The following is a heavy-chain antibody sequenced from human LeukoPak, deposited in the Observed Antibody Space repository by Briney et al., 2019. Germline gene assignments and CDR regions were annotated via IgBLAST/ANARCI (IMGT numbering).Heavy chain of an antibody. CDR3: ARRRIPATITGSKLSSRFDT. J-gene: IGHJ1*01. CDR1: GESFVGYY. CDR2: IDYTGST. Sequence: LETLSLTCAVYGESFVGYYWAWIRQPPGKGLEWIGEIDYTGSTNYNPSLKSRIKMSVDTSKNQFSVTLNSVTAADTAFYYCARRRIPATITGSKLSSRFDTWGQGTLVTVSS. D-gene: IGHD5-12*01. V-gene: IGHV4-34*01.